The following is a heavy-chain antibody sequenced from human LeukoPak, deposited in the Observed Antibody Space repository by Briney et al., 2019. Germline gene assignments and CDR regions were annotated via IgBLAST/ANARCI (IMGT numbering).Heavy chain of an antibody. CDR3: ARLNSGWDNYYYYYMDV. V-gene: IGHV4-39*07. CDR1: GGSISSYY. CDR2: IYYSGST. Sequence: SETLSLTCTVSGGSISSYYWSWIRQPPGKGLEWIGSIYYSGSTYYNPSLKSRVTISVDTSKNQFSLKLSSVTAADTAVYYCARLNSGWDNYYYYYMDVWGKGTTVTVSS. J-gene: IGHJ6*03. D-gene: IGHD6-19*01.